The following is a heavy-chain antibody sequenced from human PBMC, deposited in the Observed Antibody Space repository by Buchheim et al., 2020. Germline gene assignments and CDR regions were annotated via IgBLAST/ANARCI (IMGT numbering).Heavy chain of an antibody. CDR3: ARGGPGRSIAARSRFDP. V-gene: IGHV4-61*02. Sequence: QAQLQESGPGLVKPSQTLSLTCTVSGGSISSGSYYWSWIRQPAGKGLEWIGRIYTSGSTNYNPSLKSRVTISVDTSKNQFSLKLSSVTAADTAVYYCARGGPGRSIAARSRFDPWGQGTL. CDR1: GGSISSGSYY. D-gene: IGHD6-6*01. CDR2: IYTSGST. J-gene: IGHJ5*02.